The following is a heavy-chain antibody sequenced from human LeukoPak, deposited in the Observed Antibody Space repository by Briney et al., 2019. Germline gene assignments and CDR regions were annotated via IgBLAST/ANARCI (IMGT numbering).Heavy chain of an antibody. D-gene: IGHD3-22*01. V-gene: IGHV4-4*07. CDR3: ARDREYYYDSSGYPFDY. CDR1: GASISSYY. Sequence: ASETLSLTCTVSGASISSYYWSCIRQPAGKGLEWIGRIYTSGSTNYNPSLKSRVTMSVDTSKNQFSLKLSSVTAADTAVYYCARDREYYYDSSGYPFDYWGQGTLVTVSS. CDR2: IYTSGST. J-gene: IGHJ4*02.